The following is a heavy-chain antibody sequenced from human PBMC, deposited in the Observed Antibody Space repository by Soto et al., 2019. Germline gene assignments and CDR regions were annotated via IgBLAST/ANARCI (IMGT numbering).Heavy chain of an antibody. CDR1: GFTFSNYW. CDR2: INSDGTNT. D-gene: IGHD3-10*01. V-gene: IGHV3-74*01. J-gene: IGHJ6*02. Sequence: EVQVVESGGGLVQPGGSLRLSCAASGFTFSNYWIHWVRQAPGKGLVWVSRINSDGTNTSYADSVKGRFTISRDNAKNTLYLQMNSLRVEDTAVYYCARAVRSGSYPYYYYGMDVWGQGTTVTVSS. CDR3: ARAVRSGSYPYYYYGMDV.